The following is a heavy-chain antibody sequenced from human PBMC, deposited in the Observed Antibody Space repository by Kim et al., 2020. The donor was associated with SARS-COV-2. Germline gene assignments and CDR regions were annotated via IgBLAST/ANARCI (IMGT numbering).Heavy chain of an antibody. CDR1: GFTFSSYG. J-gene: IGHJ4*02. CDR3: ARQGGTVGATPFDY. CDR2: ISYDGSNK. D-gene: IGHD1-26*01. V-gene: IGHV3-30*03. Sequence: GGSLRLSCAASGFTFSSYGMHWVRQAPGKGLEWVAVISYDGSNKYYADSVKGRFTISRDNSKNTLYLQMNSLRAEDTAVYYCARQGGTVGATPFDYWGQGTLVTVSS.